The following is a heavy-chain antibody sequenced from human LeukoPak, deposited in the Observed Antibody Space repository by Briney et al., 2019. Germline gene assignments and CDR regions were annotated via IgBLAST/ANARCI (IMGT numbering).Heavy chain of an antibody. V-gene: IGHV1-69*05. D-gene: IGHD6-19*01. CDR2: IIPIFGTA. CDR1: GGTFSSYA. CDR3: ATDEGQWLPFDY. Sequence: SVKVSCKASGGTFSSYAISWVRQAPGQGLEWMGGIIPIFGTANYAQKVQGRVTITTDKSTSTAYMELSSLRSEDTAVYYCATDEGQWLPFDYWGQGTLVTVCS. J-gene: IGHJ4*02.